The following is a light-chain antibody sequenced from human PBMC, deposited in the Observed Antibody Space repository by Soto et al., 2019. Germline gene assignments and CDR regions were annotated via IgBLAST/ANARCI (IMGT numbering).Light chain of an antibody. V-gene: IGKV1-27*01. CDR2: AAS. Sequence: DIQMTQSPSSLSASVGDRVTITCRASQGISNYLAWYQQKPGKVPKLLIYAASTLQSGVPSRFSGSGSGTEFTLPISSLQPEDVATYYCQQYNSAPWVTFGPGTKVEIK. J-gene: IGKJ3*01. CDR3: QQYNSAPWVT. CDR1: QGISNY.